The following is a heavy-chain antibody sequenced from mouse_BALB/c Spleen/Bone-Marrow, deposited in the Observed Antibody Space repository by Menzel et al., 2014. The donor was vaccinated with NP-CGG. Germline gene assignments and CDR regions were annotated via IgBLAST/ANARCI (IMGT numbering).Heavy chain of an antibody. V-gene: IGHV1-9*01. Sequence: VQLQQSGAEQMQPGASVKISCKATGYTFSNYWIEWVKQRPGHGLEWIGEILPGNTNANYNEKFKGRATFTADTSSNTAYMQLSSLTSEDSAVYYCARGWYSMDDWGQGTSVTASS. CDR3: ARGWYSMDD. CDR1: GYTFSNYW. J-gene: IGHJ4*01. CDR2: ILPGNTNA.